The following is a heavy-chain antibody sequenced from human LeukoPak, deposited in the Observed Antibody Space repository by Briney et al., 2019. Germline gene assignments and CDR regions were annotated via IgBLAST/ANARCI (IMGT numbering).Heavy chain of an antibody. CDR2: INTNTGNP. CDR1: GYTFTNYY. Sequence: ASVKVSCKASGYTFTNYYMHWVRQAPGQGLEWMGWINTNTGNPTYAQGFTGRFVFSLDTSVSTAYLQISSLKAEDTAVYYCAREMEYDAFDIWGQGTMVTVSS. CDR3: AREMEYDAFDI. J-gene: IGHJ3*02. D-gene: IGHD1-1*01. V-gene: IGHV7-4-1*02.